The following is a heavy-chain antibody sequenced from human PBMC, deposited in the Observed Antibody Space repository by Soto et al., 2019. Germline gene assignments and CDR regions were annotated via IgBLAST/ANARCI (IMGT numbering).Heavy chain of an antibody. J-gene: IGHJ4*02. Sequence: PSEPLSLTCTVSGGSISSSSYYLGWIRQPPGKGLEWSGSVNYGGTTYYSPSLKSRVTISVGTSKNQFSLKLASLTAADTAVYYCAIPHTSMAQFDYWGQGALVTVSS. D-gene: IGHD5-18*01. CDR3: AIPHTSMAQFDY. CDR2: VNYGGTT. CDR1: GGSISSSSYY. V-gene: IGHV4-39*01.